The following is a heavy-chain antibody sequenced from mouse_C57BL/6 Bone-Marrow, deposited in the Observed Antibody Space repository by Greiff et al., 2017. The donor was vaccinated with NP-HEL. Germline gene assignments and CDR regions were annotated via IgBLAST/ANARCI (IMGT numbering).Heavy chain of an antibody. V-gene: IGHV1-63*01. CDR2: IYPGGGYT. CDR3: ARSGDYYGSSPHCYAMDY. D-gene: IGHD1-1*01. Sequence: VQLQQSGAELVRPGTSVKMSCKASGYTFTNYWIGWAKQRPGHGLEWIGDIYPGGGYTNYNEKFKGKATLTADKSSSTAYMQFSSLTSEDSAIYYCARSGDYYGSSPHCYAMDYWGQGTSVTVSS. CDR1: GYTFTNYW. J-gene: IGHJ4*01.